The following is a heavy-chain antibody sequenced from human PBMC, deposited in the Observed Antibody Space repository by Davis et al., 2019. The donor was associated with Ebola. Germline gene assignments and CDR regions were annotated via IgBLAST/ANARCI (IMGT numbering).Heavy chain of an antibody. D-gene: IGHD6-13*01. CDR1: GFTFSGSA. Sequence: GESLKISCAASGFTFSGSAMHWVRQASGKGLEWVGRIRSKDNSYATAYAASVKGRFTISRDDSKNTAYLQMNSLKTEDTAVYYCARLDSSSWYFDYWGQGTLVTVSS. CDR3: ARLDSSSWYFDY. CDR2: IRSKDNSYAT. V-gene: IGHV3-73*01. J-gene: IGHJ4*02.